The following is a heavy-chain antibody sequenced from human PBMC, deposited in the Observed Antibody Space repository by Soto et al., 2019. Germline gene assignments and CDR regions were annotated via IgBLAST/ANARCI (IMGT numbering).Heavy chain of an antibody. CDR3: ARDPDVIDYYYYYGMDV. V-gene: IGHV3-21*01. CDR2: ISSSSSYI. Sequence: PGGSLRLSCAASGFTFSSYSMNWVRQAPGKGLEWVSSISSSSSYIYYADSVKGRFTISRDNAKNSLYLQMNSLRAEDTAVYYCARDPDVIDYYYYYGMDVWGQGTTVTVSS. D-gene: IGHD3-16*02. J-gene: IGHJ6*02. CDR1: GFTFSSYS.